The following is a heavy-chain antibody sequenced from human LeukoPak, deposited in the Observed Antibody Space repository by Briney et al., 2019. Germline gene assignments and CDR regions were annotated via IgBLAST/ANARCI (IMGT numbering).Heavy chain of an antibody. J-gene: IGHJ4*02. Sequence: PSETLSLTCAVYGGSFSGYYWSWIRQPPGKGLEWIGEINHSGSTNYNPSLKSRVTISVDTSKNQFSLKLSSVTAADTAVYYCARTGTTPSTKENDYWRQGTLVTGSS. CDR1: GGSFSGYY. D-gene: IGHD1-14*01. CDR3: ARTGTTPSTKENDY. CDR2: INHSGST. V-gene: IGHV4-34*01.